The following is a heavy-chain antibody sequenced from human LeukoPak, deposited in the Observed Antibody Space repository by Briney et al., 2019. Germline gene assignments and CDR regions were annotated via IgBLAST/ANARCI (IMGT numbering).Heavy chain of an antibody. J-gene: IGHJ4*02. D-gene: IGHD5-12*01. Sequence: VASVKVSCKASGGTFSSYAISWVRQATGQGLEWMGWMNPNSGNTGYAQKFQGRVTMTRNTSISTAYMELSSLRSEDTAVYYCASGSGYDQELFDYWGQGTLVTVSS. CDR2: MNPNSGNT. V-gene: IGHV1-8*02. CDR3: ASGSGYDQELFDY. CDR1: GGTFSSYA.